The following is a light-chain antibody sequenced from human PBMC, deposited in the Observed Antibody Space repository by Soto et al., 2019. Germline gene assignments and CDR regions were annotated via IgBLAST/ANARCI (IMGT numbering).Light chain of an antibody. CDR1: SSDVGGYNY. Sequence: ALTQPPSASGSPGQSVAISCTGTSSDVGGYNYVSWYQQHPGKAPKLMIYEVNKRPSGVPDRFSGSKSGNTASLTVSGLQAEDEADYYCSSYAGSSNVFGTGTKVTV. CDR2: EVN. J-gene: IGLJ1*01. V-gene: IGLV2-8*01. CDR3: SSYAGSSNV.